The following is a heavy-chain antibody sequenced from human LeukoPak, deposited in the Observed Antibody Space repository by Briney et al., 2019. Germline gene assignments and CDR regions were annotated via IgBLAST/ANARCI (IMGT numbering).Heavy chain of an antibody. J-gene: IGHJ6*02. CDR3: AKGGSGSFDDYYYGMAV. D-gene: IGHD3-10*01. CDR2: IRWNSGSI. Sequence: GGSLRLSCAASGFTFGDYAMHWVRQAPGKGLEWVSGIRWNSGSIGYADSVKGRFTISRDNAKNSLYLQMNSLRAEDTALYYCAKGGSGSFDDYYYGMAVWGQGATVTVSS. V-gene: IGHV3-9*01. CDR1: GFTFGDYA.